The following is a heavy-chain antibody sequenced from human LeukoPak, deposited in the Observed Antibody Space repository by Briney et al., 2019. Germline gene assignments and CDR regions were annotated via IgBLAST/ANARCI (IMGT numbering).Heavy chain of an antibody. J-gene: IGHJ4*02. V-gene: IGHV3-7*01. CDR3: ARDRGYDSADH. Sequence: GGSLRLSCAASGFTLSSYWMRWVRQAPGKGLEWVANIKEDGSETYYLDSVKGRFTVSRDNAWNSLYLQMNSLRVEDTAVYYCARDRGYDSADHWGQGTLVTVSS. CDR2: IKEDGSET. D-gene: IGHD5-12*01. CDR1: GFTLSSYW.